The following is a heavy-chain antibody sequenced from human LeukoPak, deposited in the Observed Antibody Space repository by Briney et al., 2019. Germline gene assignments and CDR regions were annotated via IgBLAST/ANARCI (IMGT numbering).Heavy chain of an antibody. CDR1: GFTFSSYA. J-gene: IGHJ4*02. CDR2: ISGSGVGT. D-gene: IGHD6-19*01. CDR3: AKISSSSCTDY. Sequence: GGSLRLSCAASGFTFSSYAMSWVRQAPGKGLEWVSSISGSGVGTYYADSVKGRFTFSRDSSKNTLYLQMNSLRAEDTAVYYCAKISSSSCTDYWGQGTLVTVSS. V-gene: IGHV3-23*01.